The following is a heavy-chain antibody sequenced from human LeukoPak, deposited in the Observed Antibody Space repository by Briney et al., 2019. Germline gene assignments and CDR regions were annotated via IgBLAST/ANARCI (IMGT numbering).Heavy chain of an antibody. CDR1: GFTFSSFG. V-gene: IGHV3-30*02. D-gene: IGHD3-3*01. J-gene: IGHJ4*02. CDR3: AKERLRYDFWSGYWDDY. Sequence: GGSLGLSCAASGFTFSSFGMHWVRQTPGKGLEWLTFIHNDGITEYYADSVKGRFTISRDNSKNTLYLQMNSLRAEDTAVYYCAKERLRYDFWSGYWDDYWGQGTLVTVSS. CDR2: IHNDGITE.